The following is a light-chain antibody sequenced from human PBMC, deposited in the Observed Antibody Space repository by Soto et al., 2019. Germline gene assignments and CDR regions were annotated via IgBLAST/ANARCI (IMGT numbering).Light chain of an antibody. CDR1: QSISTW. CDR2: KAS. CDR3: QKYNSYPWT. V-gene: IGKV1-5*03. J-gene: IGKJ1*01. Sequence: DIQMTQSPFTLSASVGDRVTITCRASQSISTWLAWYQQKPGKAPNLLIYKASSLDSGVPSRFSGSGSGTEFTLTISSLQPDDFATYYCQKYNSYPWTFGQGTKVDIK.